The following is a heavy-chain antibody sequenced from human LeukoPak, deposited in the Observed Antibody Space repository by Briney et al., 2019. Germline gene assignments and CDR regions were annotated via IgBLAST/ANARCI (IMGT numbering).Heavy chain of an antibody. CDR1: GFTFSSYS. Sequence: PGGSLRLSCAATGFTFSSYSMNWVRQARGKGLEWVSSISSSSSYIYYADSVKGRFTISRDNAKNSLYLQMNSLRAEDTAVYYCAREWLLLPHFDYWGQGTLVTASS. CDR2: ISSSSSYI. D-gene: IGHD3-22*01. CDR3: AREWLLLPHFDY. V-gene: IGHV3-21*01. J-gene: IGHJ4*02.